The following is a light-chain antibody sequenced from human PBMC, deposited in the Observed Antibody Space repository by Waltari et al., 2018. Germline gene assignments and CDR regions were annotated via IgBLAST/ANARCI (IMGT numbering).Light chain of an antibody. J-gene: IGKJ1*01. V-gene: IGKV1-39*01. CDR2: SSS. CDR3: QQRA. Sequence: DIEMTQSPSALSASVGDRVTITCRASQNIYGYLNWYQQKPGKAPDLLIYSSSSLQSGVPSRFRGSGFGTEFTLTITNLQLEDFATYYCQQRAFGQGTKVEIK. CDR1: QNIYGY.